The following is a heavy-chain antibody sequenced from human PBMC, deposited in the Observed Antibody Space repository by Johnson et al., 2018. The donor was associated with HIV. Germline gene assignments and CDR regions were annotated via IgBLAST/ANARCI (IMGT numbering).Heavy chain of an antibody. CDR2: IYSGGST. CDR3: ARGQLDNAFDI. V-gene: IGHV3-66*01. CDR1: GFTVSSNY. D-gene: IGHD6-13*01. Sequence: VQLVESGGGLVQPGGSLRLSCAASGFTVSSNYMSWVRQAPGKGLEWVSVIYSGGSTYYADSVKGRFTISRDTAKNSLYLQMNSLRAEDTSVYYCARGQLDNAFDIWGQGTMVTVSS. J-gene: IGHJ3*02.